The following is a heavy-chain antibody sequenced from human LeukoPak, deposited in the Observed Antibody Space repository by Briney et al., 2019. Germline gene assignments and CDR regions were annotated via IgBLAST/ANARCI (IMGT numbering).Heavy chain of an antibody. D-gene: IGHD6-19*01. CDR3: ARDVRVAGTQKYYFDY. V-gene: IGHV4-39*07. Sequence: SETLSLTCTVSGGSILSSSYFWGWIRQPPGKGLEWIGSIYYSGATYYNPSLKSRGTISVDTSKNQFSLRLSSVTAADTAVYYCARDVRVAGTQKYYFDYWGQGALVTVSS. CDR2: IYYSGAT. J-gene: IGHJ4*02. CDR1: GGSILSSSYF.